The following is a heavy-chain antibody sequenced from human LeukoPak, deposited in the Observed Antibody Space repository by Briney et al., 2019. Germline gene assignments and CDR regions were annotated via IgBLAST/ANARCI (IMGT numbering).Heavy chain of an antibody. V-gene: IGHV3-23*01. D-gene: IGHD2-8*01. CDR2: ISDVSDAI. CDR1: GFSFHTYD. J-gene: IGHJ6*03. Sequence: GGSLRLSCAASGFSFHTYDMNWVRQAPGKGLEWVSSISDVSDAIYYADSVKGRFTISRDNFKNTLYLQMNSLRAEDTAVYYCANGNRCTSPNCLGYYYFYMDVWGKGTTVTVSS. CDR3: ANGNRCTSPNCLGYYYFYMDV.